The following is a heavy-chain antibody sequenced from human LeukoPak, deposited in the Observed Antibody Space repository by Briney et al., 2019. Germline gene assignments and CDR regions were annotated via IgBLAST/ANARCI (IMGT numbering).Heavy chain of an antibody. CDR1: GASISSNY. Sequence: SETLSLTCTVSGASISSNYWSWIRQPAGKGLEWIGRVYTSGTTNYNPSLKSRVTMSIDTSKNQFSLKLSSVTAADTAVYYCARALTPAYSGSTGPYFDYWGQGTLVTVSS. J-gene: IGHJ4*02. CDR3: ARALTPAYSGSTGPYFDY. V-gene: IGHV4-4*07. D-gene: IGHD1-26*01. CDR2: VYTSGTT.